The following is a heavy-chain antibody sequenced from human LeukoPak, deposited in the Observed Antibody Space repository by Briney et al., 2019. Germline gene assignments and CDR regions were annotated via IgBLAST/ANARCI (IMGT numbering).Heavy chain of an antibody. CDR2: IYYSGST. Sequence: SETLSLTCTVSGGSISSGGYYWSWIRQHPGKGLEWIGYIYYSGSTYYNPSLKSRVTISVDTSKNQFSLKLSSVTAADTAVYYCARDLRAAAGTYYYYYGMDVWGQGTTVTVSS. CDR1: GGSISSGGYY. D-gene: IGHD6-13*01. J-gene: IGHJ6*02. V-gene: IGHV4-31*03. CDR3: ARDLRAAAGTYYYYYGMDV.